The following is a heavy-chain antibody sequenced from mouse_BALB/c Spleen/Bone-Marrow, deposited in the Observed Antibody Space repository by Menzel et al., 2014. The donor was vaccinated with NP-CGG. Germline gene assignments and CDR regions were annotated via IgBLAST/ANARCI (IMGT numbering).Heavy chain of an antibody. V-gene: IGHV1-82*01. J-gene: IGHJ4*01. CDR1: GYAFSSSW. CDR2: IYPGDGDT. D-gene: IGHD2-3*01. Sequence: QVQLKQSGPELVKPGASVKISCKASGYAFSSSWMNWVKQRPGQGLVWIGRIYPGDGDTNYNGKFKGKATLTADKSSSTAYMQLSSLTSVDSAVYFCARSDGYRTIDYWGQGTSVTVSS. CDR3: ARSDGYRTIDY.